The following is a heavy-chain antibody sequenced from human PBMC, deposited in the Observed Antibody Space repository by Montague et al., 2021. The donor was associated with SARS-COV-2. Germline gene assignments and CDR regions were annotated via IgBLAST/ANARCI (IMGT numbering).Heavy chain of an antibody. Sequence: SETLSLTCAVYGGSFSGYYWDWIRQPPGKGLEWIGSIYDSGSTYYNPSLKSRVTISVDTSKNHFSLELNSVTAADTAVYYCARRGRKLLPVATTIGGFDIWGQGTMVTVSS. J-gene: IGHJ3*02. CDR1: GGSFSGYY. D-gene: IGHD5-12*01. CDR2: IYDSGST. CDR3: ARRGRKLLPVATTIGGFDI. V-gene: IGHV4-39*02.